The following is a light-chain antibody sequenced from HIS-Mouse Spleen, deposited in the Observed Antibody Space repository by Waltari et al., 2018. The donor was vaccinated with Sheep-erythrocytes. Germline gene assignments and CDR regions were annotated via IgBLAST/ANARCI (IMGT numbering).Light chain of an antibody. J-gene: IGLJ3*02. CDR2: EDS. CDR3: YSTDSSGNHWV. V-gene: IGLV3-10*01. CDR1: ALPKQY. Sequence: SYELTQPPSVSVSPGRTARITCSGDALPKQYAYWSQQKSGQAPVLVIYEDSKRPSGIPGRFSGSTSGTMATLTISGAQVEDEADYYCYSTDSSGNHWVFGGGTKLTVL.